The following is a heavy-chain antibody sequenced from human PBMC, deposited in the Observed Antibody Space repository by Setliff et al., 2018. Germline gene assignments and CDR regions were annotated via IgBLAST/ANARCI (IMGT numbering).Heavy chain of an antibody. CDR2: IWYDGTYK. J-gene: IGHJ4*02. CDR3: APHSRSSDWRALDY. D-gene: IGHD2-2*01. CDR1: GFTFKNYG. V-gene: IGHV3-33*01. Sequence: GGSLRLSCVASGFTFKNYGMHWVRQAPGKGLEWVAEIWYDGTYKFYADSVKGRFTISRDNSKNTVYVQMDSLRADDTAVYYCAPHSRSSDWRALDYWGQGTLVTVSS.